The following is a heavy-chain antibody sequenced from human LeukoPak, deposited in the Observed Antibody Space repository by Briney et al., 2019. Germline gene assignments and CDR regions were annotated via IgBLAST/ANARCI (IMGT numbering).Heavy chain of an antibody. J-gene: IGHJ4*02. V-gene: IGHV3-7*01. Sequence: GGSLRLSCAASGFTFSSYWMSWVRQAPGKGLEWVANIKQDGSEKYYVDSVKGRFTISRDNAKNSLYLQMNSLRAEDTAVYYCARVGTYYYDSSGYPTVYYFDYWGQGTLVTVSS. CDR1: GFTFSSYW. CDR2: IKQDGSEK. CDR3: ARVGTYYYDSSGYPTVYYFDY. D-gene: IGHD3-22*01.